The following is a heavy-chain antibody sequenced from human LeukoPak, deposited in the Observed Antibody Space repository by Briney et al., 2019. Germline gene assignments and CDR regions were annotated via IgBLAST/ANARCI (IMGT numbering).Heavy chain of an antibody. CDR1: GYTFTSHY. D-gene: IGHD3-3*01. CDR3: ARRADVGMAYGFDI. Sequence: ASVKVSCKASGYTFTSHYIRWVRQAPGYGLEWMAIINPSGGSTAYAQQFQGRVTLTRDTSTSTVYMDLSSLRSEDTAVYYCARRADVGMAYGFDIWGQGTMVTVSS. V-gene: IGHV1-46*01. CDR2: INPSGGST. J-gene: IGHJ3*02.